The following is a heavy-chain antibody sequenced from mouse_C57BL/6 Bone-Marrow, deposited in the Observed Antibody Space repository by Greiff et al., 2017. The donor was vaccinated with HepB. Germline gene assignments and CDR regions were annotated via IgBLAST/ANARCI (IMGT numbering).Heavy chain of an antibody. J-gene: IGHJ2*01. Sequence: DVKLVESGGDLVKPGGSLKLSCAASGFTFSSYGMSWVRQTPDKRLEWVATISSGGSYTYYPDSVKGRFTISRDNAKNTLYLQMSSLKSEDTAMYYCARRLRYYFDYWGQGTTLTVSS. D-gene: IGHD1-1*01. V-gene: IGHV5-6*02. CDR3: ARRLRYYFDY. CDR2: ISSGGSYT. CDR1: GFTFSSYG.